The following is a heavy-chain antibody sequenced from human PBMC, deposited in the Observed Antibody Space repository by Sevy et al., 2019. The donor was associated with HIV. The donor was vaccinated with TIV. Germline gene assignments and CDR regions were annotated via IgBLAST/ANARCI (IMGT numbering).Heavy chain of an antibody. Sequence: GGSLRLSCAASGFTFSSYSMNWVRQAPGKGLEWVSSISSSSYIYYSDSVKGRFTISRDNARNSLYLQMNSLGAKDTAVYYCAREGSYYDFWSGYSGYYYCGMDVWGQGTTVTVSS. CDR3: AREGSYYDFWSGYSGYYYCGMDV. V-gene: IGHV3-21*01. CDR1: GFTFSSYS. D-gene: IGHD3-3*01. CDR2: ISSSSYI. J-gene: IGHJ6*02.